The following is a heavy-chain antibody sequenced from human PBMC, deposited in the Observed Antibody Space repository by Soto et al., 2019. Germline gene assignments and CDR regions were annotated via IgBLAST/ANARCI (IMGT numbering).Heavy chain of an antibody. J-gene: IGHJ4*02. Sequence: EVQLLESGGGLVQPGGSLRLSCAASGFTFSSYAMSWVRQAPGKGLEWVSAISGSGGSTYYADSVKGRFTISRDNSKNTLYLQMNSLRAEDTAVYYCAKAQGRVRHIYSGSCDYWGQGTLVTVSS. CDR2: ISGSGGST. D-gene: IGHD1-26*01. CDR3: AKAQGRVRHIYSGSCDY. V-gene: IGHV3-23*01. CDR1: GFTFSSYA.